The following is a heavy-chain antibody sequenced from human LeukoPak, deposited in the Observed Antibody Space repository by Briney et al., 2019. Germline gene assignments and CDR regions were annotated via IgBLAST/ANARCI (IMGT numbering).Heavy chain of an antibody. V-gene: IGHV3-21*01. CDR1: GFTFSSYS. J-gene: IGHJ3*02. CDR3: ARDQLLMVVTAHIDAFDI. D-gene: IGHD2-21*02. Sequence: PGGSLRLYCAASGFTFSSYSMNWVRQAPGKGLEWVSSISSSSSYIYYADSVKGRFTISRDNAKNSLYLQMNSLRAEDTAVYYCARDQLLMVVTAHIDAFDIWGQGTMVTVSS. CDR2: ISSSSSYI.